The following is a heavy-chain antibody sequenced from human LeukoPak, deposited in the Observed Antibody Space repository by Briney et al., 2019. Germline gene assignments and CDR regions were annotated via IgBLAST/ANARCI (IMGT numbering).Heavy chain of an antibody. CDR1: GFTFSSNY. CDR2: IYSGGDT. J-gene: IGHJ4*02. V-gene: IGHV3-53*01. CDR3: ATEGDSSGYYDY. D-gene: IGHD3-22*01. Sequence: GGSLRLSCAVSGFTFSSNYMSWIRQAPGKGLEWVSVIYSGGDTYYADSVKGRFTISRDKSKNTLFPQMNSLRAEDTAVYYCATEGDSSGYYDYWGQGTLVTVSS.